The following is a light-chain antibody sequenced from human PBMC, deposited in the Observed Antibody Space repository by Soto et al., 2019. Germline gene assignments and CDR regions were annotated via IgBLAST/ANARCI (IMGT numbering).Light chain of an antibody. CDR1: QYIRND. V-gene: IGKV1-6*01. CDR2: AAS. J-gene: IGKJ1*01. CDR3: LQDYTYPRM. Sequence: AIQMTQSPSSLSASVGDRVTITCRSSQYIRNDLGWYQQKPGKAPKLLIYAASSLQTVVPSRFSGSGSSTDFTLTISILQTEDFATYYCLQDYTYPRMFGQGTKVEIK.